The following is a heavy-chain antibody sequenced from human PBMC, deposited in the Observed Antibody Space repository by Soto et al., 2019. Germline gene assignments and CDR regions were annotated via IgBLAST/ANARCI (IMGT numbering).Heavy chain of an antibody. CDR2: NNAGDGET. CDR1: GFTFSEYG. D-gene: IGHD2-15*01. J-gene: IGHJ1*01. Sequence: VRLEQSGAEVKKPAASVRLSCKTSGFTFSEYGLHWVRQAPGQSFEWMGWNNAGDGETKYSEGFQGRVTISSDTSTRTIYMDDMNVHLEDTAVYFWARFSNGALGGYWGQGTLVTVSP. V-gene: IGHV1-3*01. CDR3: ARFSNGALGGY.